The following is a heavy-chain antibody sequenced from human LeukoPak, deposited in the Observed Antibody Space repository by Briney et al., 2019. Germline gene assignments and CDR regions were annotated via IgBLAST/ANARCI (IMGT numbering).Heavy chain of an antibody. J-gene: IGHJ3*02. Sequence: SETLFLACTVSGGSISSYYWSWIRQPQGKGLEWIGYIYYSGSTNYNPSLKSRVTISVDTSKNQFSLKLSSVTAADTAVYYCARDIESYCSGGSCSHAFDIWGQGTMVTVSS. CDR2: IYYSGST. V-gene: IGHV4-59*12. CDR3: ARDIESYCSGGSCSHAFDI. CDR1: GGSISSYY. D-gene: IGHD2-15*01.